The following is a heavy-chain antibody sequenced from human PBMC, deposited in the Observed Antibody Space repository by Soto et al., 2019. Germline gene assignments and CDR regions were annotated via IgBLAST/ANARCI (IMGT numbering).Heavy chain of an antibody. D-gene: IGHD2-2*01. CDR2: VSSSSSHI. V-gene: IGHV3-21*01. J-gene: IGHJ6*02. Sequence: GGSLRLSCAASGFTFSRYSMNWVRQAPGKGLEWVSSVSSSSSHIYYADSVKGRFTISRDNADNSLYLQMNSLRADDTAVYFCARGISSYVVVVPAVLDVWGQRTTVTVSS. CDR1: GFTFSRYS. CDR3: ARGISSYVVVVPAVLDV.